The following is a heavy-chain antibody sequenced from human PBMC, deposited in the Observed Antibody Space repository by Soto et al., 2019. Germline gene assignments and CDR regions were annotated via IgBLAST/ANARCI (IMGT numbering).Heavy chain of an antibody. J-gene: IGHJ4*02. Sequence: LVESGGGLVQPGGSLRLSCAASGFTVSNNYMSWVRQAPGKGLEWVSLIYSGGSTHYADSVKGRFTISRDNSKNTLYLQMSSLRVEDTAVYYCGGSSHKGDWGQGTLVTVSS. CDR2: IYSGGST. V-gene: IGHV3-66*01. CDR1: GFTVSNNY. CDR3: GGSSHKGD.